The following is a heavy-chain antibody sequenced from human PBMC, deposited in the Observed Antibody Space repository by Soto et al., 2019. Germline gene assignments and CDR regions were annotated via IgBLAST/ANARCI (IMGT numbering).Heavy chain of an antibody. Sequence: QVQLVESGGGVVQPGRSLKLSCVASGFTFSNYGMHWVRQAPGKGLEWVAMTWYDGSNKYYADSVKDRFTISRDNSKNTLYLQMNSLRDEDSAVYYCATELNDMQAFDIWGQGTMVTVSS. D-gene: IGHD1-1*01. CDR3: ATELNDMQAFDI. CDR1: GFTFSNYG. J-gene: IGHJ3*02. V-gene: IGHV3-33*01. CDR2: TWYDGSNK.